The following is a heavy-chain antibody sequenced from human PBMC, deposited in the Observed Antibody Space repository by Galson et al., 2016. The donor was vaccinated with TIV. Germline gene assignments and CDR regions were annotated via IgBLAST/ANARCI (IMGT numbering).Heavy chain of an antibody. J-gene: IGHJ6*02. Sequence: SVKVSCKASGYTFTSYGINWVRQVPGQGLEWVGWISAYNGNTNYAQMLQGRVTMTTDTSTSTAYMELRSLRSDDTAVNYCAREYYYYAMDVWGQGTTVTVSS. CDR2: ISAYNGNT. CDR3: AREYYYYAMDV. CDR1: GYTFTSYG. V-gene: IGHV1-18*01.